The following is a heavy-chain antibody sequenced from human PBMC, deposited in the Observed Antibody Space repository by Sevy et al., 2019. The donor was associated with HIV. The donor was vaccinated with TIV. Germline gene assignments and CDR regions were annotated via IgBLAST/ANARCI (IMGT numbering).Heavy chain of an antibody. CDR1: GFTFSSHW. D-gene: IGHD6-19*01. CDR2: LNGDGCSA. Sequence: GGSLRLSCAASGFTFSSHWMHWVRQAPGKGLVWVSRLNGDGCSASYADFVKGRFTISRDNGKKKVYLQISSLTADDTSVYYCTRGRSGTYGWFDPWGEGTLVTVSS. CDR3: TRGRSGTYGWFDP. J-gene: IGHJ5*02. V-gene: IGHV3-74*01.